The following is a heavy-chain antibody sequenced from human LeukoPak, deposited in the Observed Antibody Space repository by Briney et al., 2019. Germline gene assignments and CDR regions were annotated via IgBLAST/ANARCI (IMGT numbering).Heavy chain of an antibody. D-gene: IGHD3-22*01. J-gene: IGHJ3*02. CDR2: INAGNGNT. CDR3: ARVINYYDSSGPGAFDI. V-gene: IGHV1-3*01. CDR1: GYTFTGYY. Sequence: ASVKVSCKASGYTFTGYYMHWVRQAPGQRLEWMGWINAGNGNTKYSQKFQGRVTITRDTSASTAYMELSSLRSEDTAVYYCARVINYYDSSGPGAFDIWGQGTMVTVSS.